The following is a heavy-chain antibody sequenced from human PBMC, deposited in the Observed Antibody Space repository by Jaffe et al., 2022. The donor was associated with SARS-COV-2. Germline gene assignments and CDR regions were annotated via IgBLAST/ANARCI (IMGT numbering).Heavy chain of an antibody. D-gene: IGHD2-8*02. V-gene: IGHV3-23*01. Sequence: EVQLLESGGGLVQPGGSLRLSCAVSGFSFSSYAMSWVRQAPGEGLEWVSVINGNGGDTYYADSVEGRFTTSRDNSKNTLYLQMNSLGAEDTAVYYCAKYDLTPDSGGVTPYYYHGMDVWGQGTTVTVSS. CDR3: AKYDLTPDSGGVTPYYYHGMDV. CDR2: INGNGGDT. J-gene: IGHJ6*02. CDR1: GFSFSSYA.